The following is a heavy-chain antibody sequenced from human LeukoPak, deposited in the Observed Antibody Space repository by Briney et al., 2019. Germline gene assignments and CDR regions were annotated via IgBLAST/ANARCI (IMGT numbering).Heavy chain of an antibody. CDR1: GFTFSSYS. Sequence: GGSLRLSCAASGFTFSSYSMNWVRQAPGKGLEWVSSISSSSSYIYYADSVKGRFTISRDNAKNSLYLQMNSLRAEDTAVYYCARVGTVYCSGSYWGQGTLVTVSS. CDR2: ISSSSSYI. D-gene: IGHD3-10*01. J-gene: IGHJ4*02. V-gene: IGHV3-21*01. CDR3: ARVGTVYCSGSY.